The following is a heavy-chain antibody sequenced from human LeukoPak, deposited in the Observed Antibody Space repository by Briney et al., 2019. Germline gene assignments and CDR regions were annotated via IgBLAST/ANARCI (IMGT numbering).Heavy chain of an antibody. J-gene: IGHJ4*02. CDR3: AKGDTAMAMGYYFDY. D-gene: IGHD5-18*01. CDR2: ISGSGGST. CDR1: GFTFSSYA. Sequence: PGGSLRLSCAASGFTFSSYAMSWVRQAPGKGLEWVSAISGSGGSTYYADSVKGRFTISRDNSKNTLYLQMNSLRAEGTAVYYCAKGDTAMAMGYYFDYWGQGTLVTVSS. V-gene: IGHV3-23*01.